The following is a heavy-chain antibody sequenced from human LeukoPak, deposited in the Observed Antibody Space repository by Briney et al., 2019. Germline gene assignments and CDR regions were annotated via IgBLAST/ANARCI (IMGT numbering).Heavy chain of an antibody. CDR2: ISSTGYTT. CDR3: AKRRDSSARAFDY. D-gene: IGHD6-6*01. J-gene: IGHJ4*02. V-gene: IGHV3-23*01. Sequence: GGSLRLSCAASGFPFTTYAMNWLRHAPGKGLEWVSVISSTGYTTYYADSVKDRFTVSRDNSQNTLYLQMNSLRAEDTAVYYCAKRRDSSARAFDYWGQGTLVTVSS. CDR1: GFPFTTYA.